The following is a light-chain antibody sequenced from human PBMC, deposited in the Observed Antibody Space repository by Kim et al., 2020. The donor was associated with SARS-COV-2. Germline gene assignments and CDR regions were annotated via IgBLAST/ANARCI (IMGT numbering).Light chain of an antibody. CDR3: QQYGTYPYT. CDR1: QGIRTW. Sequence: SASVGDSVTITCRASQGIRTWLAWFQQKPGKAPTLVIYEASRLSSGVPTRFSGSGSGTEFTLTIRGLQPGDFATYYCQQYGTYPYTFGQGTKLEI. V-gene: IGKV1-5*03. J-gene: IGKJ2*01. CDR2: EAS.